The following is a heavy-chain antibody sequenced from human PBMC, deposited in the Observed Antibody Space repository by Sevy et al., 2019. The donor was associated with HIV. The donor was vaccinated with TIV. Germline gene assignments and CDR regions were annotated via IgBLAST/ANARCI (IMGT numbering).Heavy chain of an antibody. Sequence: GGSLRLSCAASGFTFSKYSMSWIRQTPGKGLEWVSTFSFGCGKINYADSVKGRSTISREDSRNTFYLQMNSLRAEDTAIYYCAREGCTKPHDYWGQGTVVTVSS. CDR3: AREGCTKPHDY. CDR2: FSFGCGKI. D-gene: IGHD2-8*01. V-gene: IGHV3-23*01. J-gene: IGHJ4*02. CDR1: GFTFSKYS.